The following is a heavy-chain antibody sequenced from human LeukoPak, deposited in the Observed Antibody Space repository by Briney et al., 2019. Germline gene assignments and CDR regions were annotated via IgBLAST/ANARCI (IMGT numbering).Heavy chain of an antibody. D-gene: IGHD5-12*01. CDR2: ISTDGSG. J-gene: IGHJ4*03. V-gene: IGHV4-4*07. CDR1: GTSISSYY. Sequence: PSETLSLTCSVSGTSISSYYWSWIRQSAGKGLEWVGHISTDGSGNYNPSLKSRVTMSVDTSKNQFSLKLSSMTAADTAVYYCARDVDLYSGYFDFWGRGTLVTVSS. CDR3: ARDVDLYSGYFDF.